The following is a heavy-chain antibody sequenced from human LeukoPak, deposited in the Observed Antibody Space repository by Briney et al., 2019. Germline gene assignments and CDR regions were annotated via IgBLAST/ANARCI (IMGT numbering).Heavy chain of an antibody. Sequence: GGSLRLSCAASGFTFGNHVMHWVRHAPGKGLEWVSAIDWKSGTSAYAVSVKGRFTISRDDAKSFLYLQMNSLRPEDTAFYLCVRGQARETTPAGWGSHLDRWGLGTLVTVSS. V-gene: IGHV3-20*04. D-gene: IGHD4-11*01. CDR2: IDWKSGTS. CDR3: VRGQARETTPAGWGSHLDR. J-gene: IGHJ5*02. CDR1: GFTFGNHV.